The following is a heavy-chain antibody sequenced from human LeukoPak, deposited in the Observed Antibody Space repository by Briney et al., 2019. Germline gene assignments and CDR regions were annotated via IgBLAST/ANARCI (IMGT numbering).Heavy chain of an antibody. CDR3: AKEEGGYSYSTGTINDY. V-gene: IGHV3-30*18. D-gene: IGHD5-18*01. J-gene: IGHJ4*02. CDR1: GFTFSSYG. CDR2: ISYDGSNK. Sequence: GGSLRLSCAASGFTFSSYGMHWVRQAPGKGLEWVAVISYDGSNKYYADSVTGRFTISRDNSKNTLYLQINSLRAEDTAVYYCAKEEGGYSYSTGTINDYWGQGTLVTVSS.